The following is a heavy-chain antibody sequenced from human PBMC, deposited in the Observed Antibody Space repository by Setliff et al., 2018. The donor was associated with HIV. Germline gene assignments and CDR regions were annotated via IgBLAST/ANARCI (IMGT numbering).Heavy chain of an antibody. J-gene: IGHJ5*02. CDR1: GYTFTGYY. D-gene: IGHD1-26*01. CDR3: ARVVGADNWFDP. CDR2: INPNRGGT. V-gene: IGHV1-2*02. Sequence: ASVKVSCKASGYTFTGYYMHWVRQAPGQGLEWMGWINPNRGGTNYAQKYQGRVTMTRDTSISTGYMELKRLRSDDTAVYYCARVVGADNWFDPWGQGTLVTVSS.